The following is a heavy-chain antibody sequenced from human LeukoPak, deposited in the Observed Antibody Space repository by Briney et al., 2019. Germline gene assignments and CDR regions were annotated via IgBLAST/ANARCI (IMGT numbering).Heavy chain of an antibody. CDR1: GYSISSGYY. D-gene: IGHD3-10*01. CDR2: IYHSGST. Sequence: SETLSLTCTVSGYSISSGYYWGWIRQPPGKGLEWIGSIYHSGSTYYNPSFKSRVTISVDTSKNQFSLKLSSVTAADTAVYYCARGGVRLFDYWGQGTLVTVSS. CDR3: ARGGVRLFDY. V-gene: IGHV4-38-2*02. J-gene: IGHJ4*02.